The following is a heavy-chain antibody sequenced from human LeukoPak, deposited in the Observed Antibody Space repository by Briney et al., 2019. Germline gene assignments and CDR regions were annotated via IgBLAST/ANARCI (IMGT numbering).Heavy chain of an antibody. D-gene: IGHD1-26*01. J-gene: IGHJ4*02. Sequence: GASVKVSCKASGYTFTSYGISWVRQAPGQGLEWMGWISAYSGNTNYAQKLQGRVTMTTDTSTSTAYMELRSLRSDDTAVYYCARGMYSGGYYVTLFDYWGQGTLVTVSS. CDR1: GYTFTSYG. CDR3: ARGMYSGGYYVTLFDY. CDR2: ISAYSGNT. V-gene: IGHV1-18*01.